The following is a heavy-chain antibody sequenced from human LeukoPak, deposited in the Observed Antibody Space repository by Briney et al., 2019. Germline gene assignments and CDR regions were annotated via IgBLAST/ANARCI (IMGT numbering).Heavy chain of an antibody. CDR1: GFTFSSYA. CDR2: ISSSSSYI. V-gene: IGHV3-21*01. CDR3: ARYRAERTATPNDAFDI. D-gene: IGHD5-18*01. Sequence: GGSLRLSCAASGFTFSSYAMSWVRQAPGKGLEWVSSISSSSSYIYYADSVKGRFTISRDNAKNSLYLQMNSLRAEDTAVYYCARYRAERTATPNDAFDIWGQGTMVTASS. J-gene: IGHJ3*02.